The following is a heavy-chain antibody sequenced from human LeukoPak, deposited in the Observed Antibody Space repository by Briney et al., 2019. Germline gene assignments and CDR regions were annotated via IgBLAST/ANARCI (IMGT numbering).Heavy chain of an antibody. J-gene: IGHJ5*02. CDR2: ISYDGSNK. V-gene: IGHV3-30*04. CDR3: ARERRSYGVVVAATGLDP. Sequence: GGSLRLSCAASGFTFGSYAMHWVRQAPGKGLEWVAVISYDGSNKYYADSVKGRFTISRDNSKNTLYLQMNSLRAEDTAVYYCARERRSYGVVVAATGLDPWGQGTLVTVSS. D-gene: IGHD2-15*01. CDR1: GFTFGSYA.